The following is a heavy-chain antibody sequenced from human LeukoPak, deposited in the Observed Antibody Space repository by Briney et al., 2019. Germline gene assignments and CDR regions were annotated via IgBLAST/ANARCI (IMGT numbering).Heavy chain of an antibody. Sequence: KPSETLSLTCAVYGGSFSGYYWSWIRLPPGKGLEWIGEINHSGSTNYNPSLKSRVTISVDTSKNQFSLKLSSVTAADTAVYYCARVRTKNGRKIGRVRFTDRFHDYWGQGTLVTVSS. V-gene: IGHV4-34*01. CDR3: ARVRTKNGRKIGRVRFTDRFHDY. D-gene: IGHD1-14*01. J-gene: IGHJ4*02. CDR1: GGSFSGYY. CDR2: INHSGST.